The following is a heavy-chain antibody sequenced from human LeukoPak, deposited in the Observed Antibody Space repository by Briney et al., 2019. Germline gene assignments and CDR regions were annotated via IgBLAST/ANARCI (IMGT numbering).Heavy chain of an antibody. D-gene: IGHD2-2*01. Sequence: GASVKVSCKASGGTFSSYAISWVRQAPGQGLEWVGGIIPIFGTANYAQKFQGRVTITADESTSTAYMELSSLRSEDTAVYYCAREDDIVVVPASPYGMDVWGKGTTVTVSS. CDR3: AREDDIVVVPASPYGMDV. CDR2: IIPIFGTA. J-gene: IGHJ6*04. CDR1: GGTFSSYA. V-gene: IGHV1-69*13.